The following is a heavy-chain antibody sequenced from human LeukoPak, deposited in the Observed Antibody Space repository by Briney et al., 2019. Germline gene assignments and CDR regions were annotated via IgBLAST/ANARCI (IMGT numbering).Heavy chain of an antibody. V-gene: IGHV4-59*08. CDR1: GGSISSYY. D-gene: IGHD6-13*01. Sequence: SETLSLTCTVSGGSISSYYWSWIRQPPGKGLEWIGYIYYSGSTNYNPSLKSRVTISVDTSKNQFSLKLSSVTAADTAVYYCARLGEGAAAGTFDYWGQGTLVTVSS. J-gene: IGHJ4*02. CDR2: IYYSGST. CDR3: ARLGEGAAAGTFDY.